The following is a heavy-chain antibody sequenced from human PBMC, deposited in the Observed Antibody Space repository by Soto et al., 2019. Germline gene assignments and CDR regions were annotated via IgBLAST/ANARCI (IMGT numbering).Heavy chain of an antibody. CDR1: GFTFSNYW. CDR2: IKEDGSEK. D-gene: IGHD2-2*01. CDR3: ASNPPQVSRTYYFDY. V-gene: IGHV3-7*03. Sequence: ESGGGLVQPGGSLRLSCAASGFTFSNYWMSWVRQTPGKGLEWVANIKEDGSEKYYVDSVKGRFTISRDNAKNSLYLQMNSLRAEDTAVYYCASNPPQVSRTYYFDYWGQGTLVTVSS. J-gene: IGHJ4*02.